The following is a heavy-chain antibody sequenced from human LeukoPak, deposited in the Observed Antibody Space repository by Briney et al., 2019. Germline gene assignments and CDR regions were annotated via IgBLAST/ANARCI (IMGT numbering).Heavy chain of an antibody. CDR2: ISGSGGST. CDR3: AKDQDRTMITFGGVIVTDAFDI. CDR1: GFTFSSYG. V-gene: IGHV3-23*01. D-gene: IGHD3-16*02. Sequence: GGSLRLSCAASGFTFSSYGMHWVRQAPGKGLEWVSAISGSGGSTYYADSVKGRFTISRDNSKNTLYLQMNSLRAEDTAVYYCAKDQDRTMITFGGVIVTDAFDIWGQGTMVTVSS. J-gene: IGHJ3*02.